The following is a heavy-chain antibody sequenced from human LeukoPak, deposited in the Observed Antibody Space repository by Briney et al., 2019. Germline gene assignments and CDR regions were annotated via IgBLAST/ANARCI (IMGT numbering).Heavy chain of an antibody. CDR1: GYTFTSYY. J-gene: IGHJ5*02. Sequence: SVKVSCKASGYTFTSYYMHWVRQAPGQGLEWMGGIIPIFGTANYAQKFQGRVTITADESTSTAYMELSSLRSEDTAVYYCARVPARWLQYNWFDPWGQGTLVTVSS. D-gene: IGHD5-24*01. CDR2: IIPIFGTA. CDR3: ARVPARWLQYNWFDP. V-gene: IGHV1-69*13.